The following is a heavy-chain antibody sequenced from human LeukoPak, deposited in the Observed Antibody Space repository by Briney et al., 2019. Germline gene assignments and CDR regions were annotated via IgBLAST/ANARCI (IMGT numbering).Heavy chain of an antibody. J-gene: IGHJ4*02. CDR2: VYASGTT. Sequence: SETLSLTCTVSGASINPYYWSWIRQSAGGGQEWIGRVYASGTTNYNPSLPLNGRVTMSVDMSKNHFSLKLISVTAADTAVYYCARDQGYTYGQTHYFDFWGQGIQVTVSS. D-gene: IGHD2-15*01. CDR3: ARDQGYTYGQTHYFDF. CDR1: GASINPYY. V-gene: IGHV4-4*07.